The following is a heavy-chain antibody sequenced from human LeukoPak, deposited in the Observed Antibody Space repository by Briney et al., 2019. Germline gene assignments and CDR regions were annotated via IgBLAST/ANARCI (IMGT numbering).Heavy chain of an antibody. Sequence: SETLSLTCTVSGGSISSGSYYWSWIRQPAGKGLEWIARIYTSGSTNYNPSLKSRVTISVDTSKNQFSLKLSSVTAADTAVYYCARGGGGYSYGYLDYWGQGTLVTVS. CDR2: IYTSGST. CDR3: ARGGGGYSYGYLDY. CDR1: GGSISSGSYY. D-gene: IGHD5-18*01. V-gene: IGHV4-61*02. J-gene: IGHJ4*02.